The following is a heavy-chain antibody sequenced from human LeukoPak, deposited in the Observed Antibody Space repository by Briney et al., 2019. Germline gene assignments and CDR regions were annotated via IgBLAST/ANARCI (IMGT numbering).Heavy chain of an antibody. J-gene: IGHJ6*03. CDR2: IRYDGSNK. D-gene: IGHD4-17*01. CDR1: GFTFSSYG. V-gene: IGHV3-30*02. Sequence: GGSLRLSCAASGFTFSSYGMHWVRQAPGKGLEWVAFIRYDGSNKYYADSVKGRFTISRDNSKNTMYLQMNSLRAEDTAVYYCARAHLYGDYDYYYYMDVWGKGTTVTVSS. CDR3: ARAHLYGDYDYYYYMDV.